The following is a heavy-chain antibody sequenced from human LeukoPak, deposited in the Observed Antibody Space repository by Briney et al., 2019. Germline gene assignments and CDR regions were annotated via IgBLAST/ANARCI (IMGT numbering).Heavy chain of an antibody. J-gene: IGHJ3*01. V-gene: IGHV4-59*08. CDR2: IYYSGST. CDR3: TKSWDAFDF. CDR1: GGSISSYY. Sequence: SETLSLTCTVSGGSISSYYWSWIRQPPGKGLEWIGYIYYSGSTNYNPSLKSRVTISVDTSKNQFSLKLSSVTAADTAVYYCTKSWDAFDFWGQGTMVTVSS. D-gene: IGHD3-10*01.